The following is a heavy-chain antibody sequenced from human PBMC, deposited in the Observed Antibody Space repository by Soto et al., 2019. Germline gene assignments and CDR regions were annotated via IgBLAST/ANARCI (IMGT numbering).Heavy chain of an antibody. D-gene: IGHD2-15*01. V-gene: IGHV4-31*03. Sequence: QVQLQESGPGLVEPSQTLSLTCTVSGGSISRGTSYWTWVRQLPGEGLEGIGFVSHSGRTYYNPSLKRRAAVSADTSKNPFSLSLCSVTAGDPAVYFCARDSDYCTGGSCYGNFDFWAQGTLVTVSS. CDR3: ARDSDYCTGGSCYGNFDF. CDR1: GGSISRGTSY. CDR2: VSHSGRT. J-gene: IGHJ4*02.